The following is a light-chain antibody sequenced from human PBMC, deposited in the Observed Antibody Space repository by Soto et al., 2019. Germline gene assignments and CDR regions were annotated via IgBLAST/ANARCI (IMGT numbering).Light chain of an antibody. CDR2: SNN. Sequence: QSVLTQPPSASGTPGQRVTISCSGSSSNIGSNYVYWYQQLPGTAPKLLIYSNNQRPSGVPDRFSGSKSGTSAFLAISGLRSEDEADYYCAAWDDSLSGWVFGGGTKVTVL. V-gene: IGLV1-47*02. CDR3: AAWDDSLSGWV. CDR1: SSNIGSNY. J-gene: IGLJ3*02.